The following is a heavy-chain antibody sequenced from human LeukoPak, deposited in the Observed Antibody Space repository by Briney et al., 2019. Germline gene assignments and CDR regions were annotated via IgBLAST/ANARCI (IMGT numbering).Heavy chain of an antibody. J-gene: IGHJ4*02. Sequence: GGSLRLSRAASGFTFSDYWMSWVRQAPEKGLERVANIRQDGSDKYYVDSVKGRFTISRDNAKNSLYLQMNSLRAEDTAVYYCARVLSRYCSSAGCYDGVFGYWGQGTLVTVSS. CDR3: ARVLSRYCSSAGCYDGVFGY. CDR1: GFTFSDYW. D-gene: IGHD2-2*01. V-gene: IGHV3-7*03. CDR2: IRQDGSDK.